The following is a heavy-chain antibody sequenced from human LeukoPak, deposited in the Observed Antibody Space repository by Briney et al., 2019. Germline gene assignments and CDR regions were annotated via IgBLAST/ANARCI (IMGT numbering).Heavy chain of an antibody. CDR2: ISAYTGIT. V-gene: IGHV1-18*01. Sequence: ASVKVSCKTSNYTFTNYGITWVRQAPGQGLEWMGWISAYTGITSFAQKLQGRVTMTTDTSTSTAYMELRSLRSDDTAVYYCAWGAAAAGTAYWGQGTLVTVSS. CDR3: AWGAAAAGTAY. CDR1: NYTFTNYG. J-gene: IGHJ4*02. D-gene: IGHD6-13*01.